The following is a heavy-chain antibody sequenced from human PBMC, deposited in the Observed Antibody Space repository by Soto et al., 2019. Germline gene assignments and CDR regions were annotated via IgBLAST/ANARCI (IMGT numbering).Heavy chain of an antibody. D-gene: IGHD6-13*01. CDR1: GASISSGSYY. CDR3: ARRWGSTTLASLGP. CDR2: FYYGGST. Sequence: QLKLQESGPGLVGPSETLSLTCTVSGASISSGSYYWGWIRQPPGKGLEWIGSFYYGGSTYYSPSLKSRVTISVGTSKNQFSLKLTSVTVADTAVYYCARRWGSTTLASLGPWGQGILVTVSS. J-gene: IGHJ5*02. V-gene: IGHV4-39*01.